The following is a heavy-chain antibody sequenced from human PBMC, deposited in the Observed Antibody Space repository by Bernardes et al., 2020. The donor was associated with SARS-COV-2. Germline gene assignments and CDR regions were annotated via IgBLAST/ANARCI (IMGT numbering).Heavy chain of an antibody. CDR3: AKGGRSYEYYYYGMDV. J-gene: IGHJ6*02. V-gene: IGHV3-23*01. Sequence: GGSLRLSCAASGFTFSSYAMSWVRQAPGKGLEWVSGISVSGGSTYYADSVKGRFTISRDNSKNTQYLQMNSLRAEDTAVYYCAKGGRSYEYYYYGMDVWGQGTTVTVSS. D-gene: IGHD3-16*01. CDR2: ISVSGGST. CDR1: GFTFSSYA.